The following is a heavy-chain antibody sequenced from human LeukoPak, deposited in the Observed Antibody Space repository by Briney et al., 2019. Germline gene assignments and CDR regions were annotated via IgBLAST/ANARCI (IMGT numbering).Heavy chain of an antibody. CDR1: GFTFSSYA. V-gene: IGHV3-21*01. J-gene: IGHJ4*02. CDR3: ARAWEGIRIPAVGY. Sequence: GGSLRLSCAASGFTFSSYAMSWVRQAPGKGLEWVSSISSSSSYIYYADSVKGRFTISRDNAKNSLYLQMNSLRAEDTAVYYCARAWEGIRIPAVGYWGQGTLVTVSS. D-gene: IGHD1-26*01. CDR2: ISSSSSYI.